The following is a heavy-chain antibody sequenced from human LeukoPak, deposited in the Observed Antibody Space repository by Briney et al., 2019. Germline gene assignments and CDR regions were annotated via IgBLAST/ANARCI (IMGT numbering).Heavy chain of an antibody. Sequence: GRSLRLSCAASGFTFSSYGMHWVRQAPGKGLEWVAVISYDGSNKYYADSVKGRFTISRDNSKNTLYLQMNSLRAEDTAVYYCARGLAYYYDSSGYEWFDPWGQGTLVTVSS. CDR1: GFTFSSYG. V-gene: IGHV3-30*03. CDR3: ARGLAYYYDSSGYEWFDP. D-gene: IGHD3-22*01. J-gene: IGHJ5*02. CDR2: ISYDGSNK.